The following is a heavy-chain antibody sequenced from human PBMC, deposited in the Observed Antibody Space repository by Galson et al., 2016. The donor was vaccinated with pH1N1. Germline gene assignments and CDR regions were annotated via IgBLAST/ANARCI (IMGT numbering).Heavy chain of an antibody. D-gene: IGHD6-19*01. J-gene: IGHJ5*02. CDR3: VSYVAVAGIKWFDP. CDR2: FDPEEGEI. V-gene: IGHV1-24*01. CDR1: GYTLSELS. Sequence: SVKVSCKVSGYTLSELSMHWVRQAPGYGLEWMGGFDPEEGEIIYAQKFQGRVTMTEDMSTDTAHMEMSRLRSEDTAVYYCVSYVAVAGIKWFDPWGQGTLVTVSS.